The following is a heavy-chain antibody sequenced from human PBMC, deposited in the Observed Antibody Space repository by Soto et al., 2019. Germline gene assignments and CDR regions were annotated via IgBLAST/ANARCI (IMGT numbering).Heavy chain of an antibody. CDR2: ISAYNGNT. CDR1: GYTFTSYG. Sequence: GASVKVSCKASGYTFTSYGISWVRQAPGQGLEWMGWISAYNGNTNYAQKLQGRVTMTTDTSTSTAYMELRSLRSDDTAVYYCARVGITMIVVVTERASYFDYWGQGTLVTVSS. CDR3: ARVGITMIVVVTERASYFDY. J-gene: IGHJ4*02. V-gene: IGHV1-18*04. D-gene: IGHD3-22*01.